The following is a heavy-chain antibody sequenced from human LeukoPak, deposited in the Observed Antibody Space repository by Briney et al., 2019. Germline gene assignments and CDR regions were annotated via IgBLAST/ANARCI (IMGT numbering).Heavy chain of an antibody. CDR1: GFTFSSYW. J-gene: IGHJ6*02. Sequence: GGSLRLSCAASGFTFSSYWMSWVRQAPGKGLEWVANIKQDGSEKYYADSVKGRFTISRDNAKNSLYLQMNSLRAEDTAVYYCARDAQADFWSGYYYYGMDVWGQGTTVTVSS. V-gene: IGHV3-7*01. D-gene: IGHD3-3*01. CDR2: IKQDGSEK. CDR3: ARDAQADFWSGYYYYGMDV.